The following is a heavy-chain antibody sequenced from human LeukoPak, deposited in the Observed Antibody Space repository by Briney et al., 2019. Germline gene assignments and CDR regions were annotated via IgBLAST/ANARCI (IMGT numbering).Heavy chain of an antibody. Sequence: SETLSLTCAVYGGSFSGYYWSWIRQPPGKGLEWIGEINHSGSTNYNPSLKSRVTISVDTSKNQFSLKLSSVTAADTVVYYCANLADDYWGQGTLVTVSS. J-gene: IGHJ4*02. V-gene: IGHV4-34*01. CDR2: INHSGST. CDR3: ANLADDY. CDR1: GGSFSGYY.